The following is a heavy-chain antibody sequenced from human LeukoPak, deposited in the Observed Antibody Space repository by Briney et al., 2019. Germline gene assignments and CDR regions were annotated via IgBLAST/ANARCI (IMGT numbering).Heavy chain of an antibody. J-gene: IGHJ3*02. D-gene: IGHD6-13*01. CDR3: ARSQQNDAFDI. Sequence: PSETLSLTCTVSGGSISSSSYYWGWIRQPPGKGLEWIGSIYYSGSTYYNPSLKSRVTISVDTSKNQFSLKLSSVTAADTAVYYCARSQQNDAFDIWGQGTMVTVSS. CDR1: GGSISSSSYY. V-gene: IGHV4-39*01. CDR2: IYYSGST.